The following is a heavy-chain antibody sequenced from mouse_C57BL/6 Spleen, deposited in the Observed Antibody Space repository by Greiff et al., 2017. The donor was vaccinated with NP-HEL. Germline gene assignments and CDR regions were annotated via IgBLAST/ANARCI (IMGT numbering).Heavy chain of an antibody. J-gene: IGHJ2*01. CDR1: GISITTGNYR. V-gene: IGHV3-5*01. Sequence: DVQLQESGPGLVKPSQTVFLTCTVTGISITTGNYRWSWIRQFPGNKLEWIGYIYYSGTITYNPSLTSRTTITRDTPKNQFFLEMNSLTAEDTATYYCARDRYSGSSFYFDYWGQGTTLTVSS. CDR3: ARDRYSGSSFYFDY. D-gene: IGHD1-1*01. CDR2: IYYSGTI.